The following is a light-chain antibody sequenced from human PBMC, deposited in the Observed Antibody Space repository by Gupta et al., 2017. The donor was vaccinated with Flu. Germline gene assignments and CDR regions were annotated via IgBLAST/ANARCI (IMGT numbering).Light chain of an antibody. Sequence: QSVLTPPRSVSEAPGQSVAISCSGSNSNNENNYVNWYQQLPGQDPKLLIHYDNFIPSGVSVRFSGYKSGGSAYMGISGLQSDDEAEYYCAEWDKSLNGVVFGGGTRL. CDR3: AEWDKSLNGVV. V-gene: IGLV1-36*01. CDR1: NSNNENNY. J-gene: IGLJ2*01. CDR2: YDN.